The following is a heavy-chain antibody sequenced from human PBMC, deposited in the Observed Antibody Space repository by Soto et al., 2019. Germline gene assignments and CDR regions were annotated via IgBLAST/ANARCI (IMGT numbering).Heavy chain of an antibody. D-gene: IGHD3-3*01. CDR3: ASKITIFGVVIFDYFDY. J-gene: IGHJ4*02. V-gene: IGHV3-23*01. Sequence: PGGSLRLSCAASGFTFSSYAMSWVRQAPGKGLEWVSAISGSGGSTYYADSVKGRFTISRDNSKNTLYLQMNSLRAEDTAVYYCASKITIFGVVIFDYFDYWGQGTLVTVSS. CDR2: ISGSGGST. CDR1: GFTFSSYA.